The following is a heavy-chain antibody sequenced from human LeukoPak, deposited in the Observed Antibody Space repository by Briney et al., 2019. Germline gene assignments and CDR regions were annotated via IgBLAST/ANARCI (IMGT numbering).Heavy chain of an antibody. V-gene: IGHV4-34*01. CDR3: ARGGTGGYSSGWQRKSPALDY. J-gene: IGHJ4*02. CDR1: GGSFSGYY. CDR2: INHSGST. D-gene: IGHD6-19*01. Sequence: NPSETLSLTCAVYGGSFSGYYWSRIRQPPGKGLEWIGEINHSGSTNYNPSLKSRVTISVDTSKNQFSLKLSSVTAADTAVYYCARGGTGGYSSGWQRKSPALDYWGQGTLVTVSS.